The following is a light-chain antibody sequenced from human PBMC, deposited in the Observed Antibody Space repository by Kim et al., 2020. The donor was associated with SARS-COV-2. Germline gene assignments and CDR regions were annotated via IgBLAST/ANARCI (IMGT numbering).Light chain of an antibody. CDR2: EDN. Sequence: NFMLTQPHSVSESPGKTVTISCTRSSGSIASNYVQWYQQRPGSSPTTVIYEDNQRPSGVHDRFSGSIDSSSNSASLTISGLKTEDEADYYCQSYDSSNRVFGGGTQLTVL. J-gene: IGLJ3*02. CDR1: SGSIASNY. CDR3: QSYDSSNRV. V-gene: IGLV6-57*01.